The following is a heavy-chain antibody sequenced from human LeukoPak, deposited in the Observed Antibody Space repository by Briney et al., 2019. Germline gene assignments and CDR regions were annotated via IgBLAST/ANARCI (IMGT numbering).Heavy chain of an antibody. CDR2: ISGSGGST. J-gene: IGHJ4*02. CDR1: GFTFSSYA. V-gene: IGHV3-23*01. D-gene: IGHD3-10*01. Sequence: GGSLRLSCAASGFTFSSYAMSWVRQAPGKGREGVSAISGSGGSTYYADSVKGRFTISRDNSKNTLYLQMNSLRAEDTAVYYCAKDTTMVRYLFDYWGQGTLVTVSS. CDR3: AKDTTMVRYLFDY.